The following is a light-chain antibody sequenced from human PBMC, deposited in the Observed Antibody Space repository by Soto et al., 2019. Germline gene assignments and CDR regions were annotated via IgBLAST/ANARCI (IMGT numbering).Light chain of an antibody. CDR3: GVWDSSLSAVV. V-gene: IGLV1-51*01. CDR2: DND. CDR1: SSNIGNNY. J-gene: IGLJ2*01. Sequence: QSVLTQPPSVSAAPGQKVTISCSGSSSNIGNNYVSWYQQLSGTAPKLLIYDNDNRPSGIPDRFSGSKSGTSATLGITGLQTGDEAAYYCGVWDSSLSAVVFGGGTKLTVL.